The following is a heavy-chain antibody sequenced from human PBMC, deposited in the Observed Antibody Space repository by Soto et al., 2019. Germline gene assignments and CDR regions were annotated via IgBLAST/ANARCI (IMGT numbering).Heavy chain of an antibody. Sequence: QLQLQESGTGLVKPSQTLSLTCTVSGGFISSDQYYWSWIRHLPGKGLEWIGHIFYSGSTSYNPSLNGRVTISVHTSKNQFSLKMISSTGADTAMYYCASALGCTTGRGYRWFDPWGQGTPVTVSS. J-gene: IGHJ5*02. CDR1: GGFISSDQYY. D-gene: IGHD3-10*01. V-gene: IGHV4-31*03. CDR2: IFYSGST. CDR3: ASALGCTTGRGYRWFDP.